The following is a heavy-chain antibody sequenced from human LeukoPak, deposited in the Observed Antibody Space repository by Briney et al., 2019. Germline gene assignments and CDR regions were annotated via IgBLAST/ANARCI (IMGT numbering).Heavy chain of an antibody. CDR2: IYYIRNT. CDR1: GASVGNAGYY. CDR3: ARTQSQSGSYRYYFGY. V-gene: IGHV4-61*08. Sequence: PSETLSLTCTVSGASVGNAGYYWSWIRQPPGGGLEWIGYIYYIRNTNYNPSLKSRVTMSLDPSKNQFSLKLNSVTAADTAVYYCARTQSQSGSYRYYFGYWGQGTLVTVSS. J-gene: IGHJ4*02. D-gene: IGHD1-26*01.